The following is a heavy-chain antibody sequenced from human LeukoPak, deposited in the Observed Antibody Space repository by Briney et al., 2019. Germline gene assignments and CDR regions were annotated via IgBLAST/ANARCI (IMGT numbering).Heavy chain of an antibody. CDR2: IKQDGSEK. CDR1: GFTFSSYW. CDR3: ARDPLIVGATGYFDY. J-gene: IGHJ4*02. D-gene: IGHD1-26*01. V-gene: IGHV3-7*01. Sequence: PGRSLRLSCAASGFTFSSYWMSWVRQAPGKGLEWVANIKQDGSEKYYVDSVKGRFTISRDNAKNSLYLQMNSLRAEDTAVYYCARDPLIVGATGYFDYWGQGTLVTVSS.